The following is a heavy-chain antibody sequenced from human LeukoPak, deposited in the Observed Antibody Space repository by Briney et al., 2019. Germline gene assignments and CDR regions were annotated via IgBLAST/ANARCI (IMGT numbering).Heavy chain of an antibody. CDR1: GGTFSSYT. CDR3: ARDLGVVSYYYYMDV. CDR2: IIPILGIA. Sequence: SVKVSCKXSGGTFSSYTISWVLQAPGQGLEWMGGIIPILGIANYAQKFQGRVTITADKSTSTAYMELSSLRSEDTAVYYCARDLGVVSYYYYMDVWGKGTTVTVSS. V-gene: IGHV1-69*10. J-gene: IGHJ6*03. D-gene: IGHD3-3*01.